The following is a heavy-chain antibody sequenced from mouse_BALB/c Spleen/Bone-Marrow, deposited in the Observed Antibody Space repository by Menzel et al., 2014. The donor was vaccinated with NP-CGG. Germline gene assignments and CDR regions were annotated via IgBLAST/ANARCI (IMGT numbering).Heavy chain of an antibody. J-gene: IGHJ2*01. CDR3: TREDTNWDFDY. Sequence: EVQGVESGGGLVKPGGSLKLSCAASGFTFGSYTMSWVRQTPEKRLEWVATISSGGSYTYYPDSVKGRFIISRDNAKNTLYLQMSSLKSEDTAMYYCTREDTNWDFDYWGQGTTLTVSS. D-gene: IGHD4-1*01. CDR2: ISSGGSYT. V-gene: IGHV5-6-4*01. CDR1: GFTFGSYT.